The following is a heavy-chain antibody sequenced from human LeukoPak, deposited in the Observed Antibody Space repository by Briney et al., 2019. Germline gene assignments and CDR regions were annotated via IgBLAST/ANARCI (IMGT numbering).Heavy chain of an antibody. D-gene: IGHD3-3*01. CDR2: ISHTGYDI. Sequence: GGSLRLSCAASGFTFSRYSMNWVRQAPGKGLEWVSSISHTGYDIYYADSVKGRFTISRDNSKNTLYLQMNSLRAEDTAVYYCAKAGEDFWSGYLFDYWGQGTLVTVSS. J-gene: IGHJ4*02. CDR3: AKAGEDFWSGYLFDY. CDR1: GFTFSRYS. V-gene: IGHV3-21*04.